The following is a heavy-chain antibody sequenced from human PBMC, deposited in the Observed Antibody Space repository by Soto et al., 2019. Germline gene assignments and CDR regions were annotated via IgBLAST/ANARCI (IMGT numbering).Heavy chain of an antibody. Sequence: QLQLQESGPGLVKPSETLSLTCTVSGGSISSSSYYWGWIRQPPGKGLEWIGSIYYSGSTYYNPSLKSRVTISVDTSKNQFSLKLSSVTAADTAVYYCASDYQGGSTGIVGADAWGQGTLVTVSS. D-gene: IGHD1-26*01. CDR1: GGSISSSSYY. J-gene: IGHJ5*02. CDR3: ASDYQGGSTGIVGADA. CDR2: IYYSGST. V-gene: IGHV4-39*01.